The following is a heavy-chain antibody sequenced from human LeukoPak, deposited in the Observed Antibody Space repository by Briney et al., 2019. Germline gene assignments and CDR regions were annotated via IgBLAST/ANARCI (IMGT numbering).Heavy chain of an antibody. D-gene: IGHD3-3*01. Sequence: SETLSLTCAVYGGSFSGYYWSWIRQPPGKGLEWIGEINHSGSTNYNPSLKSRVTISVDTSKNQFSLKLSSVTAADTAVYYCARDPITIFGVVMNWGQGTLVTVSS. V-gene: IGHV4-34*01. J-gene: IGHJ4*02. CDR3: ARDPITIFGVVMN. CDR2: INHSGST. CDR1: GGSFSGYY.